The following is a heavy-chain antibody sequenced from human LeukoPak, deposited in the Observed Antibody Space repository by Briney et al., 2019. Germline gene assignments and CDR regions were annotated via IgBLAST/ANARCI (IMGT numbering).Heavy chain of an antibody. D-gene: IGHD2-15*01. Sequence: ASVKVSCKASGYTFTGYYMHWVRQAPGQGLEWMGWINPNSGGTNYAQKFQGRVTMTRDTSISTAYMELSRLRSDDTAVYYCARGDCSGGSCYYYFDYWGQGTLVTVSS. CDR2: INPNSGGT. CDR3: ARGDCSGGSCYYYFDY. CDR1: GYTFTGYY. V-gene: IGHV1-2*02. J-gene: IGHJ4*02.